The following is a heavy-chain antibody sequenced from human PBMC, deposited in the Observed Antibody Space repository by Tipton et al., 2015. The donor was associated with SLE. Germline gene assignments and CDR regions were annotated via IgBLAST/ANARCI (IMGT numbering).Heavy chain of an antibody. D-gene: IGHD2-15*01. CDR1: GFNFSDYY. CDR3: AREGPSGGSCKH. V-gene: IGHV3-11*01. Sequence: SLRLSCAASGFNFSDYYMSWIRQAPGQGLVWLSSISTSGNTVYYADSVKGRFTISRDNTKNSLYLQINSLRVEDTAVYFCAREGPSGGSCKHWGQGTLVTVSS. CDR2: ISTSGNTV. J-gene: IGHJ1*01.